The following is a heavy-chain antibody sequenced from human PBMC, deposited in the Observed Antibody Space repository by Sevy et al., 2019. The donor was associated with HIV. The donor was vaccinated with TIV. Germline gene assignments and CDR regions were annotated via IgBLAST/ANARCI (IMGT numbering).Heavy chain of an antibody. J-gene: IGHJ4*02. CDR3: AREGPGGAYCGGDCPPDY. CDR2: INAGNGNT. Sequence: ASVKVSCKASGYTFTSYAMHWVRQAPGQRLEWMGWINAGNGNTKYSQTFQGRVTITRDTSASTAYMELSSLRSEDTAVYYCAREGPGGAYCGGDCPPDYWGQGTLVTVSS. V-gene: IGHV1-3*01. CDR1: GYTFTSYA. D-gene: IGHD2-21*02.